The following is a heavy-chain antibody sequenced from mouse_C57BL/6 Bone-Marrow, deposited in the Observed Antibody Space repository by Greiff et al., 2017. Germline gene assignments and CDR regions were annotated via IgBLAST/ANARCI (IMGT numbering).Heavy chain of an antibody. CDR3: GSGGRRGPFDY. CDR1: GYAFTNYL. D-gene: IGHD3-3*01. Sequence: VQLQQSGAELVRPGTSVKVSCKASGYAFTNYLIEWVKQRPGQGLEWIGVINPGSGGTNYNEKFKGKATLTADKSSSTAYMQLSSLTSEDSADYFGGSGGRRGPFDYWGQGTTLTVSS. CDR2: INPGSGGT. V-gene: IGHV1-54*01. J-gene: IGHJ2*01.